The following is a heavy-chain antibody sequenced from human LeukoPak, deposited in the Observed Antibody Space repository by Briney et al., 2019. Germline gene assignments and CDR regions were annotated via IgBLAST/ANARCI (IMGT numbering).Heavy chain of an antibody. Sequence: PGGSLRLSCAASGFTFSNSWMTWVRQAPGKGLEWVAYMKEDGTEIYYVDSVKGRFTISRDNAKNSLYLQLNSLRAEDAALYYCARDTHYYGSGSPAFDLWGRGTMVTVSS. D-gene: IGHD3-10*01. CDR3: ARDTHYYGSGSPAFDL. CDR2: MKEDGTEI. J-gene: IGHJ3*01. CDR1: GFTFSNSW. V-gene: IGHV3-7*01.